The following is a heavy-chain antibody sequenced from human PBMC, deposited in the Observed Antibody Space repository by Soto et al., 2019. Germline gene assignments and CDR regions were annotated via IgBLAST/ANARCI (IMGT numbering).Heavy chain of an antibody. CDR2: ISAYNGNT. Sequence: QVQLVQSGAEVKKPGASVKVSCKASGYTFTSYGISWVRQAPGQGLEWMGWISAYNGNTNYAQKLQGRVTMTTDTSTSTAYMELRSLRSDGTAVYYCAGDPSGWYSLGPYYYYGMDVWGQGTTVTVSS. D-gene: IGHD6-19*01. V-gene: IGHV1-18*01. CDR1: GYTFTSYG. CDR3: AGDPSGWYSLGPYYYYGMDV. J-gene: IGHJ6*02.